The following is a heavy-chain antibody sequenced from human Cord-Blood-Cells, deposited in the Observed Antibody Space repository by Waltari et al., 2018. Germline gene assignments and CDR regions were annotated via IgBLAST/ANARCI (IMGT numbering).Heavy chain of an antibody. CDR2: IYYSGST. CDR1: AVSISSYY. J-gene: IGHJ4*02. D-gene: IGHD1-26*01. CDR3: ARDTVGATD. V-gene: IGHV4-59*01. Sequence: QVQLQESGPGLVKPSATLSLTCPVSAVSISSYYWSWIRQPQGKGLEWIGYIYYSGSTNYNPSLKSRVTISVDTSKNQFSLKLSSVTAADTAVYYCARDTVGATDWGQGTLVTVSS.